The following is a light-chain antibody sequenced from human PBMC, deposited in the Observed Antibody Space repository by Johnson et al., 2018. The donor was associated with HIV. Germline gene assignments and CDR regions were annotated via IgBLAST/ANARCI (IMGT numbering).Light chain of an antibody. CDR3: VTWDSSLSAYV. CDR1: ISNIESYF. CDR2: EDN. J-gene: IGLJ1*01. V-gene: IGLV1-51*02. Sequence: QSALTQPPSVSAAPGQRVNISCSGNISNIESYFVSWYQQLPGAAPTLLIYEDNKRPSGIPDRFSGSKSGTSATLGITGLQTGDATDYYCVTWDSSLSAYVCGTGTKVTGL.